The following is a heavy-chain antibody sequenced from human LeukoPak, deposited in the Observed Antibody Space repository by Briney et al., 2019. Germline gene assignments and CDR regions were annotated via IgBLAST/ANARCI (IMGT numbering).Heavy chain of an antibody. CDR1: GFTFSSYW. CDR3: ARDGPKGVAGY. Sequence: GRPLRLSCAASGFTFSSYWMHWVRQAPGKGLVWVSRINSDGSSTSYADSVKGRFTISRDNAKNTLYLQMNSLRAEDTAVYYCARDGPKGVAGYWGQGTLVTVSS. CDR2: INSDGSST. D-gene: IGHD6-19*01. V-gene: IGHV3-74*01. J-gene: IGHJ4*02.